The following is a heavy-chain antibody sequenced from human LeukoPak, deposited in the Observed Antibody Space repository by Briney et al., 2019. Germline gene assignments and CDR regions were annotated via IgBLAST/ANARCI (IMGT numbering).Heavy chain of an antibody. CDR2: IYYSGST. Sequence: PSETLSLTCTVSGGSISSYYWSWIRQPPGKGLEWIGYIYYSGSTNYDPSLKSRVTISVDTSKNQFSLKLSSVTAADTAVYYWAGRDGYKIPPDDAFDIWGQGTMVPSLQ. V-gene: IGHV4-59*01. CDR3: AGRDGYKIPPDDAFDI. J-gene: IGHJ3*02. CDR1: GGSISSYY. D-gene: IGHD5-24*01.